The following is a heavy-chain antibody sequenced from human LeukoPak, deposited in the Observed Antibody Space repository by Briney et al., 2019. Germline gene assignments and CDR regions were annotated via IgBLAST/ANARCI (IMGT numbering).Heavy chain of an antibody. V-gene: IGHV3-30*02. CDR2: IRYDGSNK. CDR3: AKEENTVTYYYYMDV. CDR1: GFTFSSYG. Sequence: GGSLRLSCAASGFTFSSYGMHWVRQAPGKGLEWVAFIRYDGSNKYYADSVKGRFTISRDNSKNTLYLQMNSLRAEDTAVYYCAKEENTVTYYYYMDVWGKGTTVTVSS. J-gene: IGHJ6*03. D-gene: IGHD4-11*01.